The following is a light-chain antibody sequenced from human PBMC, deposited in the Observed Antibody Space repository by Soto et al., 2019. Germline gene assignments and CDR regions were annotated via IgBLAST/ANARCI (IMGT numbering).Light chain of an antibody. Sequence: QSALTQPRSVSGSPGQSVTISCTGTSSDVGGHNLVSWYQQHPGKAPKLVIYDVSKWPSGVPDRFSGSKSGNTASLTISGLQAEDEADYYCCSYAGSSPWVFGGGTKVTVL. CDR3: CSYAGSSPWV. CDR1: SSDVGGHNL. V-gene: IGLV2-11*01. J-gene: IGLJ3*02. CDR2: DVS.